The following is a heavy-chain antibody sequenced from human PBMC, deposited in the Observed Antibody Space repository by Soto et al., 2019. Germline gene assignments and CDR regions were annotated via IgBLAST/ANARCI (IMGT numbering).Heavy chain of an antibody. CDR3: ARSVVHGDLLDF. V-gene: IGHV1-46*01. CDR2: INPSGGST. J-gene: IGHJ6*02. D-gene: IGHD6-6*01. CDR1: GYTFTNYY. Sequence: ASVKVSCKASGYTFTNYYMHWVRQAPGQGLEWMGIINPSGGSTSYAQKFQGRVTMTRDTSASTAYMELSSLRSEDTAVYYCARSVVHGDLLDFWGQGTSVIVS.